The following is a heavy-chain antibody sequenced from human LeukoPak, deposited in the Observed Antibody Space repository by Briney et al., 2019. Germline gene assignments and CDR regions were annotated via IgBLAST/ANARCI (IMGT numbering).Heavy chain of an antibody. Sequence: GRSLRLSCAASGFTFSSYAMHWVRQAPGKGLEWVSSISSSSSYIYYADSVKGRFTISRDNAKNSLYLQMNSLRAEDTAVYYCARPHLTTVVTPDFFLDYWGQGTLVTVSS. D-gene: IGHD4-23*01. CDR1: GFTFSSYA. CDR3: ARPHLTTVVTPDFFLDY. CDR2: ISSSSSYI. J-gene: IGHJ4*02. V-gene: IGHV3-21*01.